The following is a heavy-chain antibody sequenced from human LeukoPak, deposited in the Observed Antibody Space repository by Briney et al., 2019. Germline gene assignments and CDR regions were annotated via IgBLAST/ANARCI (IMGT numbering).Heavy chain of an antibody. D-gene: IGHD4-11*01. CDR2: INPNRPAT. J-gene: IGHJ4*02. CDR1: GYTLSNYY. Sequence: HEASVKVSCKAYGYTLSNYYMHWVRQAPGQGLEWIGWINPNRPATNYAVKFNDRVIMTSDTSTNTAYMQLNRLTSDDTAVYYCARWRYTNYFFDYWGQGALVTVSS. CDR3: ARWRYTNYFFDY. V-gene: IGHV1-2*02.